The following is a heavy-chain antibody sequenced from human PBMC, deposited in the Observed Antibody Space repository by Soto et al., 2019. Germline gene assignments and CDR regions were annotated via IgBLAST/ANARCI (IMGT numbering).Heavy chain of an antibody. J-gene: IGHJ4*02. CDR2: VSIGGST. CDR1: GFTFSSYA. Sequence: PGWSLRLSCPASGFTFSSYAMGWVRQGPGKGLEWVAVVSIGGSTHYADSVRGRFTISRDNSKNTLSLQMNSLTAEATAVYFCAKNQGYCSTTSCYYYFDYWGQGTLVTVSS. CDR3: AKNQGYCSTTSCYYYFDY. V-gene: IGHV3-23*01. D-gene: IGHD2-2*01.